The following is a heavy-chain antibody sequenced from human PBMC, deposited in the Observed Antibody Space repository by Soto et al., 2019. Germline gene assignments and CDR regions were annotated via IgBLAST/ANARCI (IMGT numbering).Heavy chain of an antibody. J-gene: IGHJ6*03. CDR2: IIPIVGLT. V-gene: IGHV1-69*02. CDR1: GGSLSSYP. D-gene: IGHD5-12*01. CDR3: ARPPGGHDAGGNYMDV. Sequence: QVQLLQSGSEVKKPGSSVKVSCRASGGSLSSYPVTWVRQAPGQGLEWMGRIIPIVGLTNYAQKFQGRVTITADKSTSAAYMELSSLRSDDTAVYYSARPPGGHDAGGNYMDVWGEGTTVIVSS.